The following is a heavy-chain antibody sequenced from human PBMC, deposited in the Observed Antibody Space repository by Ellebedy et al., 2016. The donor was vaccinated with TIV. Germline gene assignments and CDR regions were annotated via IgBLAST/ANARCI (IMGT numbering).Heavy chain of an antibody. CDR3: ARYYASGWNYFDC. Sequence: MPSETLSLTCSVPGGSISSYFWSWIRQPLGKGLEWIGHISYSVSTDYNPSLKSRVAISVDTSKNQLSLRLSSVTAADTAVYYCARYYASGWNYFDCWGQGTLVTVSS. J-gene: IGHJ4*02. V-gene: IGHV4-59*08. CDR1: GGSISSYF. D-gene: IGHD6-19*01. CDR2: ISYSVST.